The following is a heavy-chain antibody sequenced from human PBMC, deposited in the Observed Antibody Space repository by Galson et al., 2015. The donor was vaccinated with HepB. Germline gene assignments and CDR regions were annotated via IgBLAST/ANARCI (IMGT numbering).Heavy chain of an antibody. CDR3: ARDLADQPDRFGELNLHYYYGMDV. CDR2: INGGGGST. CDR1: GFTFSSYA. J-gene: IGHJ6*02. V-gene: IGHV3-23*01. Sequence: SLRLSCAASGFTFSSYAMSWVRQALGKGLEWVSDINGGGGSTYYADPVKGRFTILGDNSKNTLPLQMNSLRAEDTAVYYCARDLADQPDRFGELNLHYYYGMDVWGQGTTVTVSS. D-gene: IGHD3-10*01.